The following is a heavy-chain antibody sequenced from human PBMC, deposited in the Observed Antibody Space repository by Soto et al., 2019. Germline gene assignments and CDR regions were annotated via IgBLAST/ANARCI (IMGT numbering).Heavy chain of an antibody. V-gene: IGHV3-23*01. CDR1: GFTFSSYA. J-gene: IGHJ3*01. D-gene: IGHD3-10*01. CDR3: AMSWVLLLFGELYNPAFDP. CDR2: ISGSGGST. Sequence: GGSLRLSCAASGFTFSSYAMCWVRQAPGKGLEWVSAISGSGGSTYYADSVKGRFTISRDNSKNTLYLQMNSLRAEDTAVYYCAMSWVLLLFGELYNPAFDPCGTRTMVT.